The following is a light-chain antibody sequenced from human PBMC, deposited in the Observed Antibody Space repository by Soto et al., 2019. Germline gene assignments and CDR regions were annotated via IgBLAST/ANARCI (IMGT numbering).Light chain of an antibody. CDR2: HNN. CDR3: AVWDDTLKAVV. V-gene: IGLV1-44*01. CDR1: SSNVGSNT. Sequence: QSVVTQPPSASGTPGQRVTISCSGSSSNVGSNTVDWYQLLPGTAPKLLIYHNNRRPSGVPDRLSGSKSGTSASLAISGLQSEDEADYYCAVWDDTLKAVVFGGGTKVTVL. J-gene: IGLJ2*01.